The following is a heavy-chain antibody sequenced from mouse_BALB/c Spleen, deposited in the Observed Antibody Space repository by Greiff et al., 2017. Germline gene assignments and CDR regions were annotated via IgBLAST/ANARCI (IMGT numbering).Heavy chain of an antibody. CDR1: GFTFSSYA. CDR3: ARRDYQYYYAMDY. D-gene: IGHD2-4*01. V-gene: IGHV5-9-3*01. CDR2: ISSGGSYT. Sequence: DVKLVESGGGLVKPGGSLKLSCAASGFTFSSYAMSWVRQTPEKRLEWVATISSGGSYTYYPDSVKGRFTISRDNAKNTLYLQMSSLRSEDTAMYYCARRDYQYYYAMDYWGQGTSVTVSS. J-gene: IGHJ4*01.